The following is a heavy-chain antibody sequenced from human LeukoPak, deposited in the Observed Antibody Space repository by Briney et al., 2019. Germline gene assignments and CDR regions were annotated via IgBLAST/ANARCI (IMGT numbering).Heavy chain of an antibody. CDR3: ARPQYGDFYFDY. J-gene: IGHJ4*02. V-gene: IGHV4-39*01. CDR2: INYSGST. D-gene: IGHD4-17*01. Sequence: PSETLSLTCTVSGGSISSSSDYWGWIRQAAGRVVERFGSINYSGSTSYNPTRRRRVTISVGWFKNQISLRLSSVTAADTAVHYCARPQYGDFYFDYWGQGTLVTVSS. CDR1: GGSISSSSDY.